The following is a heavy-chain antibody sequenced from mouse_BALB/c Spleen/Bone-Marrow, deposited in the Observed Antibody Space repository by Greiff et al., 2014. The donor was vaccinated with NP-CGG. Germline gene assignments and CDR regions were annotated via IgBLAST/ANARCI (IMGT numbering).Heavy chain of an antibody. D-gene: IGHD2-1*01. Sequence: VQLQQPGAELMKPGASVKLSCTASGFNIKDTYMHWVKQRPEQGLEWIGRIDTANGNTKYDPKFQGKATITADTSSNTAYLQLSSPTSEDTAVYYCARYGNGLMDYWGQGTSVTVSS. CDR3: ARYGNGLMDY. V-gene: IGHV14-3*02. J-gene: IGHJ4*01. CDR2: IDTANGNT. CDR1: GFNIKDTY.